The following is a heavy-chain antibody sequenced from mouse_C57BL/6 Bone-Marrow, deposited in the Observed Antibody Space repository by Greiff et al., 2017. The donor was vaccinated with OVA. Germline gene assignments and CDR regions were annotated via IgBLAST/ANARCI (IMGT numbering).Heavy chain of an antibody. CDR1: GYAFSSSW. V-gene: IGHV1-82*01. CDR2: IYPGDGDT. D-gene: IGHD1-1*01. Sequence: QVQLVESGPELVKPGASVKISCKASGYAFSSSWMNWVKQRPGKGLEWIGRIYPGDGDTNYNGKFKGKATLTADKSSSTAYMQLSSLTSEDSAVYFCARVYYCPFWYFDVWGTGTTVTVSS. CDR3: ARVYYCPFWYFDV. J-gene: IGHJ1*03.